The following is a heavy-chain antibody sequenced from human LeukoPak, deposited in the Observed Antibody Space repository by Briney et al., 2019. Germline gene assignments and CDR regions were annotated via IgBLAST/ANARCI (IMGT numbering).Heavy chain of an antibody. V-gene: IGHV4-39*01. J-gene: IGHJ4*02. CDR3: ARHGILTDHSIRY. Sequence: SETLSLTCTLSGVSLTTNTFYWGWIRQPPGKGLEWIGTVYYTGITHYNPSLKSRITISVDTSKNHFSLNLTSVTAADTAVYFCARHGILTDHSIRYWGQGLLVTVSS. D-gene: IGHD3-9*01. CDR1: GVSLTTNTFY. CDR2: VYYTGIT.